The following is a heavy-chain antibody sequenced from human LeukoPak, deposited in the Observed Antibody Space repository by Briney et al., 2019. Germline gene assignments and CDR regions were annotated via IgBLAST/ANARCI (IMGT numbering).Heavy chain of an antibody. CDR2: ISYDGSNK. CDR3: AKQCGGSDWFDAFDI. CDR1: GFTFSCYG. D-gene: IGHD6-19*01. V-gene: IGHV3-30*18. Sequence: PGRSLRLSCAASGFTFSCYGLHWVRQGPGKGLEWVAVISYDGSNKYYADSVKGRFTISRDNSKNTLYLQMNSLRAEDTAVYYCAKQCGGSDWFDAFDIWGQGTMVTVSS. J-gene: IGHJ3*02.